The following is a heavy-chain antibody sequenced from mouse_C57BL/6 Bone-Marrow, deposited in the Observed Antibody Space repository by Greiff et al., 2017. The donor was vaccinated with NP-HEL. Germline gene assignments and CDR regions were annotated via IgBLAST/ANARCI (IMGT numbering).Heavy chain of an antibody. CDR1: GYTFTDYY. J-gene: IGHJ2*01. CDR2: INPNNGGT. Sequence: VQLQQSGPELVKPGASVKISCKASGYTFTDYYMNWVKQSHGKSLEWIGDINPNNGGTSYNQKFKGKATLTVDKSSSTAYMELRSLTSEDSAVYYCASTHYDYDYFDYWGQGTTLTVSS. V-gene: IGHV1-26*01. CDR3: ASTHYDYDYFDY. D-gene: IGHD2-4*01.